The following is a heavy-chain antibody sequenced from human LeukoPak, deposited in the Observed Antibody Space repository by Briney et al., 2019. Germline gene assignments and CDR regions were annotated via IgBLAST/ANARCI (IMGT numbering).Heavy chain of an antibody. J-gene: IGHJ2*01. CDR2: FDPEDGET. Sequence: GASVKVSCKVSGYTLTELSMHWVRQAPGKGLEWMGGFDPEDGETIYAQKFQGRVTMTEDTSTDTAYMELSSLRSEDTAVYYCATAGESCTNGVYPYWYFDLWGRGTLVTVSS. V-gene: IGHV1-24*01. D-gene: IGHD2-8*01. CDR1: GYTLTELS. CDR3: ATAGESCTNGVYPYWYFDL.